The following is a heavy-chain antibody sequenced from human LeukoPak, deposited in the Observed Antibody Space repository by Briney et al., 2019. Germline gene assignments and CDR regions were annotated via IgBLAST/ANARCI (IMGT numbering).Heavy chain of an antibody. Sequence: PGGSLRHSCAASGFTFSSYAMSWVRQAPGKGLEWVSSISGSGGSTYYADSVKGRFTISRDNSKNTLYLQMNSLRAEDTAVYYCAKKVAVAGKKDAPFDYWGQGTLVTVSS. V-gene: IGHV3-23*01. J-gene: IGHJ4*02. CDR2: ISGSGGST. CDR3: AKKVAVAGKKDAPFDY. CDR1: GFTFSSYA. D-gene: IGHD6-19*01.